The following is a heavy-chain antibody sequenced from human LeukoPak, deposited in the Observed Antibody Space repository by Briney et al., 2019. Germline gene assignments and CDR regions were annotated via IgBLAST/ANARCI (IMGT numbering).Heavy chain of an antibody. D-gene: IGHD1-26*01. CDR1: GYTFTSYW. Sequence: GESLKISCKGSGYTFTSYWIGWVRQMPGKGLEWMGIIYPGDSDTRYSPSFQGQVTISADKSINTAYLQWSSLKASDTAMYYCAREDRSGSYPLDNWGQGTLVTVSS. CDR3: AREDRSGSYPLDN. V-gene: IGHV5-51*01. CDR2: IYPGDSDT. J-gene: IGHJ4*02.